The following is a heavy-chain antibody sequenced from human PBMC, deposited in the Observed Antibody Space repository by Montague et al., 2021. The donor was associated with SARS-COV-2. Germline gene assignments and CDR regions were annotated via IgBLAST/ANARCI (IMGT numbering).Heavy chain of an antibody. V-gene: IGHV4-59*11. CDR2: IYYSGST. CDR3: ARELADVGDSGSYYNGWFDP. CDR1: GGSIGSHY. J-gene: IGHJ5*02. D-gene: IGHD3-10*01. Sequence: SETLSLTCTVSGGSIGSHYWSWIRQPPGKGLEWIGYIYYSGSTNYNPSPKSRVTISVDTSKNQFSLKLSSVTAADTAVYYCARELADVGDSGSYYNGWFDPWGQGTLVTVSS.